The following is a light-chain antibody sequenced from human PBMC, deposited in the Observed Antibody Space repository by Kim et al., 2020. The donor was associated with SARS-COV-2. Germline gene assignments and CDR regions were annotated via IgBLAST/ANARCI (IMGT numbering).Light chain of an antibody. CDR2: EVT. V-gene: IGLV2-8*01. CDR3: SSYGGSHNFV. CDR1: SSDVGAYNY. J-gene: IGLJ2*01. Sequence: GQSVPISCTGTSSDVGAYNYVSWFQPHPGKAPKLIIYEVTKRPSGVPDRFSGSKSGNTASLTVSGLQAEDEADYHCSSYGGSHNFVFGGGTQLTVL.